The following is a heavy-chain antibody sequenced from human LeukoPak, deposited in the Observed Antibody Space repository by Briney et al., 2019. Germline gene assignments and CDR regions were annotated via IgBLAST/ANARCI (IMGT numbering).Heavy chain of an antibody. Sequence: ASVKVSCKASGYTFTGYYMHWVRQAPGQGLEWMGRINPNSGGTNYAQKFQGRVTMTRDTSISTAHMELSRLRSDDTAVYYCARAGACGGDCYIDYWGQGTLVTVSS. CDR1: GYTFTGYY. D-gene: IGHD2-21*02. V-gene: IGHV1-2*06. CDR2: INPNSGGT. CDR3: ARAGACGGDCYIDY. J-gene: IGHJ4*02.